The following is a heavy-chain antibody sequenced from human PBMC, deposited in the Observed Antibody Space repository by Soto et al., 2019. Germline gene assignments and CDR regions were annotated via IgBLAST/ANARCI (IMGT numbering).Heavy chain of an antibody. D-gene: IGHD1-20*01. J-gene: IGHJ3*02. V-gene: IGHV1-69*13. CDR3: ARGSITGTPLVPPVRTYNAFDI. Sequence: GASVKVSCKASGGTFSSYAISWVRQAPGQGLEWMGGIIPIFGTANYAQKFQGRVTITADESTSTAYIELSSLRSEDTAVYYCARGSITGTPLVPPVRTYNAFDIWGQGTMVTVSS. CDR1: GGTFSSYA. CDR2: IIPIFGTA.